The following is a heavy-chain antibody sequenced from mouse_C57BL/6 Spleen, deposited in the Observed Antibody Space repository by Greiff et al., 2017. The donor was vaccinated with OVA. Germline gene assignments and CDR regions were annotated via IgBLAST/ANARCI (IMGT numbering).Heavy chain of an antibody. D-gene: IGHD2-10*01. J-gene: IGHJ4*01. CDR2: INPNNGGT. V-gene: IGHV1-26*01. Sequence: EVQLQQSGPELVKPGASVKISCKASGYTFTDYYMNWVKQSHGKSLEWIGDINPNNGGTSYNQKFKGKATLTVDKSSSTAYMELRSLTSEDSAVYYCAMPPYYAYAMDYWGQGTSVTVSS. CDR3: AMPPYYAYAMDY. CDR1: GYTFTDYY.